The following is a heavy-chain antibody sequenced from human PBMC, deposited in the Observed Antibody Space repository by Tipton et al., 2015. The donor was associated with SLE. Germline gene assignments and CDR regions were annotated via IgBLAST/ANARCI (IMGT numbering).Heavy chain of an antibody. CDR3: ARDQKPPGWFGEYYYMDV. Sequence: TLSLTCTVSGGSISSSRYYWGWIRQPPGKGLEWIGSIYHSGTAYYNPSLKSRVTISVDTSKNQISLKLSSVTAADTAVYYCARDQKPPGWFGEYYYMDVWGKGTTVTVSS. V-gene: IGHV4-39*07. D-gene: IGHD3-10*01. CDR2: IYHSGTA. J-gene: IGHJ6*03. CDR1: GGSISSSRYY.